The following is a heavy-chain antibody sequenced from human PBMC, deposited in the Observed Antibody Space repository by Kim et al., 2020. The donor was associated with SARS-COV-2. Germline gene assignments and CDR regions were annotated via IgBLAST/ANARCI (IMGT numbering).Heavy chain of an antibody. J-gene: IGHJ6*03. Sequence: GGSLRLSCAASGFTFSSYGMHWVRQAPGKGLEWVAVISYDGSNKYYADSVKGRFTISRDNSKNTLYLQMNSLRAEDTAVYYCAKDAYSSSWYHNFYYYYYYMDVWGKGTTVTVSS. D-gene: IGHD6-13*01. V-gene: IGHV3-30*18. CDR1: GFTFSSYG. CDR2: ISYDGSNK. CDR3: AKDAYSSSWYHNFYYYYYYMDV.